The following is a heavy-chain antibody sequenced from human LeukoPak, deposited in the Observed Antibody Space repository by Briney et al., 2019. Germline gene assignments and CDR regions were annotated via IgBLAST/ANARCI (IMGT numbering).Heavy chain of an antibody. CDR3: ARGCLGTNGVCYPYSDFYY. CDR1: GFTVRSNY. Sequence: GGSLRLSCAASGFTVRSNYMRWVRQAPGKGLEWVSVIYSGGSTYYADSVKGRFTISRDNAKNSLYLQMNSLRAEDTAVYYCARGCLGTNGVCYPYSDFYYWGQGTLVTVSS. V-gene: IGHV3-66*01. CDR2: IYSGGST. D-gene: IGHD2-8*01. J-gene: IGHJ4*01.